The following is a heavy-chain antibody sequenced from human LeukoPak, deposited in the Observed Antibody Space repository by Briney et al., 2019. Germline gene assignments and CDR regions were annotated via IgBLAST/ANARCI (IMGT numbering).Heavy chain of an antibody. CDR1: GYSFTSYW. D-gene: IGHD3-9*01. V-gene: IGHV5-10-1*01. CDR3: ARLRYDILTGYQKDY. CDR2: IDPSDSYT. Sequence: GESLRISCKGSGYSFTSYWISWVRQMPGKGLEWMGRIDPSDSYTNYSPSFQGHVTISADKSISTAYLQWSSLKASDTAMCYCARLRYDILTGYQKDYWGQGTLVTVSS. J-gene: IGHJ4*02.